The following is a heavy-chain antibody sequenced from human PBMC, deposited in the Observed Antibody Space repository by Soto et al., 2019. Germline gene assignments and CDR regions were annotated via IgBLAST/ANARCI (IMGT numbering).Heavy chain of an antibody. CDR3: AKAYCGGDCYLNYFDY. CDR1: GFTFSSYG. D-gene: IGHD2-21*02. J-gene: IGHJ4*02. Sequence: QVQLMESGGGVVQPGRSLRLSCAASGFTFSSYGMHWVRQAPGKGLEWVAVISYDGSNKYYADSVKGRFTISRDNSKNTLYLQMNSLRAEDTAVYYCAKAYCGGDCYLNYFDYWGQGTLVTVSS. CDR2: ISYDGSNK. V-gene: IGHV3-30*18.